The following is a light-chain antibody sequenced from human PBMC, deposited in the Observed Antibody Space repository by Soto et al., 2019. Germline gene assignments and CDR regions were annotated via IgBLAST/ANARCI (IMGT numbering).Light chain of an antibody. J-gene: IGKJ1*01. CDR1: QSISFY. CDR2: AAS. V-gene: IGKV1-39*01. CDR3: QQSYSTPPT. Sequence: DIQMTQSPSSLSASVGDRVTITCRASQSISFYLNWYQQKPGNAPKVLIYAASNLQTGVPSRFSGSGSGTDFTLTINSLQPEDFATYSCQQSYSTPPTFGQRTKVDIK.